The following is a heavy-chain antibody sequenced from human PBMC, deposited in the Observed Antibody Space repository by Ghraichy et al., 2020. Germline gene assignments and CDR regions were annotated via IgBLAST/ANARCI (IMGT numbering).Heavy chain of an antibody. CDR1: GFTFDDYA. D-gene: IGHD2-15*01. J-gene: IGHJ4*02. Sequence: GGSLRLSCAASGFTFDDYAMHWVRQAPGKGLEWVSGISWNSGSIGYADSVKGRFTISRDNAKNSLYLQMNSLRAEDTALYYCAKGTELLPQSQFDYWGQGTLVTVSS. V-gene: IGHV3-9*01. CDR3: AKGTELLPQSQFDY. CDR2: ISWNSGSI.